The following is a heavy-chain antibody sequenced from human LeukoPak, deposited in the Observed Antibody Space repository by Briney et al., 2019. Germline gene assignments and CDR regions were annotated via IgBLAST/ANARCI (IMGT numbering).Heavy chain of an antibody. D-gene: IGHD2-2*01. J-gene: IGHJ4*02. CDR3: ARGDILVPAEIDY. CDR1: GGSISSGGYS. V-gene: IGHV4-30-2*01. CDR2: LYHSGST. Sequence: SQTLSLTCAVSGGSISSGGYSWSWIRQPPGKGLEWIGHLYHSGSTYYNPSLKSRVTISVDRSKNQFSLKLSSVTAADTAVYYCARGDILVPAEIDYWGQGTLVTVSS.